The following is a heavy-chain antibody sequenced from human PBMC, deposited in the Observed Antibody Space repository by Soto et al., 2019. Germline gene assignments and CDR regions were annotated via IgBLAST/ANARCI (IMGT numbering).Heavy chain of an antibody. CDR3: ATPTAAPSYGMDV. Sequence: GGSLRLSCAASGFTFSSYGMHWVRQAPGKGLEWVAVIWYDGSNKYYADSVKGRFTISRDNSKNTLYLQMNSLRAEDTAVYYCATPTAAPSYGMDVWGQGTTVTVSS. CDR1: GFTFSSYG. J-gene: IGHJ6*02. CDR2: IWYDGSNK. V-gene: IGHV3-33*01. D-gene: IGHD6-6*01.